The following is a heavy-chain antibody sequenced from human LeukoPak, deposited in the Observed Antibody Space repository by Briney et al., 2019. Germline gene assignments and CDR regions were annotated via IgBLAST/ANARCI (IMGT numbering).Heavy chain of an antibody. CDR2: INHSGST. D-gene: IGHD1-1*01. Sequence: SETLSLTCAVYGGSFSGYYWSWIRQPPGKGLEWIGEINHSGSTNYNPFLKSRVTISVDTSKNQFSLKLSSVTAADTAVYYCARPVHNWFDPWGQGTLVTVSS. CDR1: GGSFSGYY. J-gene: IGHJ5*02. V-gene: IGHV4-34*01. CDR3: ARPVHNWFDP.